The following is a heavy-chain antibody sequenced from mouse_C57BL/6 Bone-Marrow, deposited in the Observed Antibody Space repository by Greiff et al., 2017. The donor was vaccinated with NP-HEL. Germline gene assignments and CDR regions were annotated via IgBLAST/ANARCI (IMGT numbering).Heavy chain of an antibody. V-gene: IGHV1-7*01. CDR3: ERRRVFSTYFDY. J-gene: IGHJ3*01. Sequence: QVHLKQSGAELVKPGASVKLSCKASGYNFTNYCMNLVKQRPGQGLEWIGNIYPGSGYTKYNQKFKCKATLTADKSSSTADMQLSSLTYEDSAVYSCERRRVFSTYFDYWGQGNLVTVSA. CDR2: IYPGSGYT. CDR1: GYNFTNYC. D-gene: IGHD5-1*01.